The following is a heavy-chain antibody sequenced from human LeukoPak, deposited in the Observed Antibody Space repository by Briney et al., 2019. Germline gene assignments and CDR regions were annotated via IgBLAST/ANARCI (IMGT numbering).Heavy chain of an antibody. V-gene: IGHV4-38-2*02. Sequence: KASETLSLTCTVSGYFISSGYYWGWIRQPPGKGLEWIGSIYHSGSTYYNPSLKSRVTISVDTSKNQFSLKLSSVTAADTAVYYCARASPPDCTDGVCSAYNIDYWGQGTLVTVSS. D-gene: IGHD2-8*01. J-gene: IGHJ4*02. CDR3: ARASPPDCTDGVCSAYNIDY. CDR1: GYFISSGYY. CDR2: IYHSGST.